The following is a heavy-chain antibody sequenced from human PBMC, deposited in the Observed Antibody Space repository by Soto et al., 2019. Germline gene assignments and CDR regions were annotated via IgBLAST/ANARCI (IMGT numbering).Heavy chain of an antibody. CDR3: ASAPGGDYYYYYGMDV. V-gene: IGHV1-69*06. Sequence: SVKVSCKASGGTFSIYAISCVLQSPIQWLEWMGGIIPIFGTANYAQKFQGRVTITADKSTSTAYMELSSLRSEDTAVYYCASAPGGDYYYYYGMDVWGQGTTVTVSS. J-gene: IGHJ6*02. D-gene: IGHD3-10*01. CDR2: IIPIFGTA. CDR1: GGTFSIYA.